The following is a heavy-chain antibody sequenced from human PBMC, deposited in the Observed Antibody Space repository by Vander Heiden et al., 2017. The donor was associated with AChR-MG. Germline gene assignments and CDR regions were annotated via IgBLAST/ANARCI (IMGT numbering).Heavy chain of an antibody. V-gene: IGHV1-69*02. Sequence: QVQLVQSGAEVKKPGSSVKVSCKASGGTFSSYTISWVRQAPGQGLEWMGRIIPILGIANYAQKFQGRVTITADKSTSTAYMELSSLRSEDTAVYYCARSGSAGGYYYYGMDVWGQGTTVTVSS. CDR2: IIPILGIA. J-gene: IGHJ6*02. CDR1: GGTFSSYT. D-gene: IGHD3-16*01. CDR3: ARSGSAGGYYYYGMDV.